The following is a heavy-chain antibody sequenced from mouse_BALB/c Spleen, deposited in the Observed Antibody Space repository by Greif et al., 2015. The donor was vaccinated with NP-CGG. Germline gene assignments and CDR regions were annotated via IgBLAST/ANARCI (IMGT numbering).Heavy chain of an antibody. CDR3: ARWSGSSPYYAMDY. Sequence: QAQLQQSGAELVRPGVSVKISCKGSGYTFTDYAMHWVKQSHAKSLEWIGVISTYYGDASYNQKFKGKATMTVDKSSSTAYMELARLTSEDSAIYYCARWSGSSPYYAMDYWGQGTSVTVSS. J-gene: IGHJ4*01. CDR1: GYTFTDYA. CDR2: ISTYYGDA. V-gene: IGHV1S137*01. D-gene: IGHD1-1*01.